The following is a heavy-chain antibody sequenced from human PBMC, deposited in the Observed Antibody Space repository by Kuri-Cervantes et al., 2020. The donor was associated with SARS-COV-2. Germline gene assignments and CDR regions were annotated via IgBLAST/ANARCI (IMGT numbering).Heavy chain of an antibody. V-gene: IGHV3-21*05. J-gene: IGHJ4*02. CDR1: GFTFSSYA. CDR3: AKDLEELELPATTP. CDR2: ISSSSSYT. Sequence: GESLKISCAASGFTFSSYAMSWVRQAPGKGLEWVSYISSSSSYTNYADSVKGRFTISRDNSKNTLYLQMNSLRAEGTAVYYCAKDLEELELPATTPWGQGTLVTVSS. D-gene: IGHD1-7*01.